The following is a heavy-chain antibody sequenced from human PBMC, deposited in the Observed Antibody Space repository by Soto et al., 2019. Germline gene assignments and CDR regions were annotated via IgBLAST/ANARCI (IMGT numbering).Heavy chain of an antibody. V-gene: IGHV1-46*01. CDR3: AKSRHADSSGDYYDF. CDR1: GYTFTSYY. CDR2: INPSGGST. D-gene: IGHD3-22*01. J-gene: IGHJ4*02. Sequence: ASVKVSCKASGYTFTSYYMHWVRQAPGQGLEWMGIINPSGGSTSYAQKFQGRVTMTRDTSTSTVYMELSSLRAEDTAVYYCAKSRHADSSGDYYDFWGQGTRVTVSS.